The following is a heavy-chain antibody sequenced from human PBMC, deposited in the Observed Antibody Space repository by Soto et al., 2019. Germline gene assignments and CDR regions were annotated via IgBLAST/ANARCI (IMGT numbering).Heavy chain of an antibody. CDR2: ITWNSATI. D-gene: IGHD3-10*02. CDR3: AKGRNINRRYYFDY. CDR1: GFTFDDYA. Sequence: EVQLVESGGGLVQPGRSLRLSCVASGFTFDDYATHWVRQAPGKGLEWVSGITWNSATIGYADSVKGRFTISRDNAKNTLYLQINSLRAEDTALYYCAKGRNINRRYYFDYWGQGTLVTVSS. V-gene: IGHV3-9*01. J-gene: IGHJ4*02.